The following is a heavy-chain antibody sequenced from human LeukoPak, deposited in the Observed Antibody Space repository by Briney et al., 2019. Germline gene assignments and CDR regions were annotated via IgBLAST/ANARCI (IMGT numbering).Heavy chain of an antibody. Sequence: PSETLSLTCAVSGYSISSGYYWGWIRQPPGKGLEWIGSIYHSGSSYYNPSLKSRVTISVGTSKNQFSLKLSSVTAADTAVYYCARDLIAVAGTEWYYWGQGTLVTVSS. CDR2: IYHSGSS. D-gene: IGHD6-19*01. V-gene: IGHV4-38-2*02. CDR3: ARDLIAVAGTEWYY. J-gene: IGHJ4*02. CDR1: GYSISSGYY.